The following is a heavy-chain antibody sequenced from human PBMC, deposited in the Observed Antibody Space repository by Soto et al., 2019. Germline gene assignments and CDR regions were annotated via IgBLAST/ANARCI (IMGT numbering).Heavy chain of an antibody. V-gene: IGHV4-61*01. CDR3: ARAPFIAAAGDYYYYGMDV. J-gene: IGHJ6*02. Sequence: PSETLSLTCTVSGGSVSSGSYYWSWIRQPPGKGLELFVYIYYSGSPNYNPSLKSRVTISVDTSKNQFSLKLSSVTAADTAVYYCARAPFIAAAGDYYYYGMDVWGQGTTVTVS. CDR2: IYYSGSP. CDR1: GGSVSSGSYY. D-gene: IGHD6-13*01.